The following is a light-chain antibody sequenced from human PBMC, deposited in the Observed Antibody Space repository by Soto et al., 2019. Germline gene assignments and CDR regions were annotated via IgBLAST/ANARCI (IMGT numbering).Light chain of an antibody. CDR2: EVS. CDR1: SSDVGTYNF. CDR3: ASLTTNNFV. J-gene: IGLJ1*01. V-gene: IGLV2-14*01. Sequence: QSVLTQPASVSGSPGQSITISCTGTSSDVGTYNFVSWYQQHPDKAPKLMISEVSNRPSRVSDRFSGSKSGNTASLTISGLQAEDEADYYCASLTTNNFVFGTGTKLTVL.